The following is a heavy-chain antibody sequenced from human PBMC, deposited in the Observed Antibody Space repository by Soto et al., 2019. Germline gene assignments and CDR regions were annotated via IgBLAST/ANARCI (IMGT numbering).Heavy chain of an antibody. D-gene: IGHD2-15*01. CDR3: AREGSSSPTYFEF. Sequence: SETLSLTCTVSGGSISSDDYYWTWIRQPPGDGLEWIGDIYYTGRVSSAPSLESRVTISIDTSKNQFSLKLSSVSAADTAVYFCAREGSSSPTYFEFWGPRTLVTVSS. CDR2: IYYTGRV. J-gene: IGHJ4*02. V-gene: IGHV4-30-4*01. CDR1: GGSISSDDYY.